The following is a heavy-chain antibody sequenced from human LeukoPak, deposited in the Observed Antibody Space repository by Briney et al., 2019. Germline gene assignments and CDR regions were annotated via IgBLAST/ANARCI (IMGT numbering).Heavy chain of an antibody. V-gene: IGHV3-23*01. CDR3: AKDKGILLRYYMDV. D-gene: IGHD2-15*01. CDR1: GFTFSSYW. CDR2: ISTSGDYT. J-gene: IGHJ6*03. Sequence: GGSLRLSCAVSGFTFSSYWMSWVRQAPGKGLEWVSVISTSGDYTYHADSVKGRFTVSRDDSKNTLYLQMNSLTAEDTAIYYCAKDKGILLRYYMDVWGKGTTVTVSS.